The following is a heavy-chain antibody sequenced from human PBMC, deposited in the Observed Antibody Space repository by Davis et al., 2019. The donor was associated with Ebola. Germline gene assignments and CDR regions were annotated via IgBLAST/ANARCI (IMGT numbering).Heavy chain of an antibody. CDR1: GFGFDDYA. CDR3: VKEEYRSSSPYFDH. V-gene: IGHV3-9*01. D-gene: IGHD6-6*01. Sequence: PGGSLRLSCAASGFGFDDYAMHWARQAPGKGLEWVSGISWNSGSIGYADSAKGRFTISRDNAKNTLYLQMNSLRVEDTALYYCVKEEYRSSSPYFDHWGQGTLVTVSS. CDR2: ISWNSGSI. J-gene: IGHJ4*02.